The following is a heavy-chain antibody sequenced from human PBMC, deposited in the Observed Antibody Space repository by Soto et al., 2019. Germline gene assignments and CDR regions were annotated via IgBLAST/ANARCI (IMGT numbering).Heavy chain of an antibody. CDR3: TTDPGDWPDY. J-gene: IGHJ4*02. V-gene: IGHV3-15*01. D-gene: IGHD7-27*01. Sequence: PGGSLRLSCAASGITFTNAWMSWVRQAPGKGLEWVGRIKSKTDGGTTDYAAPVKGRFTISRDDSKNTLFMQMNSLKTEDTAVYYCTTDPGDWPDYWGQGTLVTVSS. CDR1: GITFTNAW. CDR2: IKSKTDGGTT.